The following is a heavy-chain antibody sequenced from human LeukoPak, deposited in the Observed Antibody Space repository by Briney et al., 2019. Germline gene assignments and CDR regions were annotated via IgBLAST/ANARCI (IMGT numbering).Heavy chain of an antibody. D-gene: IGHD2-2*01. CDR1: GFTVSSNY. Sequence: GGSLRLSCAASGFTVSSNYMSWVRQAPGKGLEWVSVIYSGGTTYYADSVKGRFTISRDNSKNTLYLQMNSLRAEDTAVYCCARVVRVPVACFDYWGQGTLVTVSS. V-gene: IGHV3-66*01. CDR3: ARVVRVPVACFDY. CDR2: IYSGGTT. J-gene: IGHJ4*02.